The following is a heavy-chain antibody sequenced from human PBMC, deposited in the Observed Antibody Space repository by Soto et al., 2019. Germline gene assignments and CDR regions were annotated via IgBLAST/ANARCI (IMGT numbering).Heavy chain of an antibody. CDR2: ISGSGGST. J-gene: IGHJ4*02. CDR3: AKGANVDIVATMEYYFDY. CDR1: GFTFSSYA. V-gene: IGHV3-23*01. Sequence: EVQLLESGGGLVQPGGSLRLSCAASGFTFSSYAMSWVRQAPGKGLEWVSAISGSGGSTYYADSVKGRFTISRDNSKNTLYLQMNSLRAEDTAVYYCAKGANVDIVATMEYYFDYWGQGTLVTVSS. D-gene: IGHD5-12*01.